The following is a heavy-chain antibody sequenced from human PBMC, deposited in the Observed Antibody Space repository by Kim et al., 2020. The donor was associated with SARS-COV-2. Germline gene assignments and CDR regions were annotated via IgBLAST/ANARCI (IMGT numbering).Heavy chain of an antibody. CDR2: IYYNGNT. CDR1: GGSISSYR. CDR3: SRPVARGGFGALGSWF. J-gene: IGHJ5*01. Sequence: SETLSLTCTVSGGSISSYRWYWIRQPPRPGLEWVGYIYYNGNTNSNSTLNIRIPISISASTTQNPLTLNSVSAAATATSYCSRPVARGGFGALGSWF. V-gene: IGHV4-59*08. D-gene: IGHD2-15*01.